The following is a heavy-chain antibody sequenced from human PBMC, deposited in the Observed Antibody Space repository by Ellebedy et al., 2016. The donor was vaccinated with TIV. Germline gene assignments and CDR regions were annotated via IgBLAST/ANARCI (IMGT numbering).Heavy chain of an antibody. D-gene: IGHD2-21*02. CDR2: IIPIFGTA. CDR3: AAAIVVVTAFDY. J-gene: IGHJ4*02. V-gene: IGHV1-69*13. CDR1: GGTFSSYA. Sequence: SVKVSCXASGGTFSSYAISWVRQAPGQGLEWMGGIIPIFGTANYAQKFQGRVTITADESTSTAYMELSSLRSEDTAVYYCAAAIVVVTAFDYWGQGTLVTVSS.